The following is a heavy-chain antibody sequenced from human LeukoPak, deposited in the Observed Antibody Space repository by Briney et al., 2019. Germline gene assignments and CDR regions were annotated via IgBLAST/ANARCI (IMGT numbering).Heavy chain of an antibody. CDR1: GGSISSSSYY. D-gene: IGHD3-3*01. J-gene: IGHJ4*02. Sequence: PSETLSLTCTVSGGSISSSSYYWGWIRQPPGKGLEWIGSIYYSGSTYYNPSLKSRVTISVDTSKNQFSLKLSSVTAADTAVYYCARDRLESVDYWGQGTLVTVPS. CDR3: ARDRLESVDY. V-gene: IGHV4-39*02. CDR2: IYYSGST.